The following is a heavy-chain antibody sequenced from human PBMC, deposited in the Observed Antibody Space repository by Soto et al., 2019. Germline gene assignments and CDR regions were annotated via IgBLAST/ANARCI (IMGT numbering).Heavy chain of an antibody. J-gene: IGHJ5*02. V-gene: IGHV4-31*03. D-gene: IGHD2-15*01. Sequence: QVQLQESGPGLVKPSQTLSLTCTVSGGSISSGGYYWSWIRQHPGKGLEWIGYIYYSGSPYYNPSLKSRVTISVDTSKNPFSLTLSSVTAADTAVYYCARVVGINWFDPWGQGTLVTVYS. CDR3: ARVVGINWFDP. CDR2: IYYSGSP. CDR1: GGSISSGGYY.